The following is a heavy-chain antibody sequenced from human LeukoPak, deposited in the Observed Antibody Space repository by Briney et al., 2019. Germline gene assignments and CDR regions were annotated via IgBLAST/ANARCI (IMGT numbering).Heavy chain of an antibody. J-gene: IGHJ4*02. CDR1: GFIFGNYA. D-gene: IGHD6-19*01. CDR2: SSGDGGST. CDR3: ARESETSGWYDY. V-gene: IGHV3-43*02. Sequence: GGSLRLSCAAPGFIFGNYAIHWVRQAPGKGLEWVSLSSGDGGSTFYADSVKGRFTISRDNSKNSLSLQMSSLRSEDTALYYCARESETSGWYDYWGQGTLVTVSS.